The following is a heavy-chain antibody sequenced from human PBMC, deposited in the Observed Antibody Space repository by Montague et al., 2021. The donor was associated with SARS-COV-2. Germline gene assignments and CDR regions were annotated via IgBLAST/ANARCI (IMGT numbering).Heavy chain of an antibody. D-gene: IGHD3-3*01. Sequence: SETLSLTCTVSGGSISSSNYYWDWIRQPPGKGLEWIGSIYHSGSTYYNPSLKSRVTISVDTSKNQFSLKLSSVTAADTAVYYCARDVRYYDFWSGRAQTSPDNWGQGTLVTVSS. V-gene: IGHV4-39*07. J-gene: IGHJ4*02. CDR2: IYHSGST. CDR3: ARDVRYYDFWSGRAQTSPDN. CDR1: GGSISSSNYY.